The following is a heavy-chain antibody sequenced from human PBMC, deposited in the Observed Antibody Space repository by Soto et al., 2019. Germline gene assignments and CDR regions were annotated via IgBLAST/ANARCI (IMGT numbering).Heavy chain of an antibody. Sequence: GGSLIISCAASGFTFSSYAMSWVRQAPGKGLEWVSAISGSGGSTYYADSVKGRFTISRDNSKNTLYLQMNSLRAEDTAVYYCAKDPTLGYDSSGYPLFDYWGQGTLVTVSS. D-gene: IGHD3-22*01. CDR3: AKDPTLGYDSSGYPLFDY. CDR2: ISGSGGST. J-gene: IGHJ4*02. CDR1: GFTFSSYA. V-gene: IGHV3-23*01.